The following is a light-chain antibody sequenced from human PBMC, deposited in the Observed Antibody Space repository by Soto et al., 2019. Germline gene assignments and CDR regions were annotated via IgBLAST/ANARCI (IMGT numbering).Light chain of an antibody. CDR2: EVS. V-gene: IGLV2-8*01. CDR3: SSYAGSNNLV. J-gene: IGLJ2*01. Sequence: QAVVTQPPSASGSPGQSVTISCTGTSSDVGGYNYVSWYQQHPGKAPKLMIYEVSKRPSGVPDRFSGSKSGNTASLTVSGLQAEDEADYYCSSYAGSNNLVFVGGTKLTVL. CDR1: SSDVGGYNY.